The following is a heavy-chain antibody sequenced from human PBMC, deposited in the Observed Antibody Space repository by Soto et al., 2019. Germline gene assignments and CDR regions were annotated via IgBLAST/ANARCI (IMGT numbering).Heavy chain of an antibody. V-gene: IGHV3-48*02. CDR3: ASELVALNWLDP. J-gene: IGHJ5*02. CDR2: ISSSSSTI. D-gene: IGHD2-8*02. Sequence: EVQLVESVGGLVQPGGSLRLSCAASGFTFSSYSMNWVLQAPGKGLEWVSYISSSSSTIYYADSVKGRFTISRDNAKNSLYLQMNSLRDEDTAVYYCASELVALNWLDPWAQGTLVTVSS. CDR1: GFTFSSYS.